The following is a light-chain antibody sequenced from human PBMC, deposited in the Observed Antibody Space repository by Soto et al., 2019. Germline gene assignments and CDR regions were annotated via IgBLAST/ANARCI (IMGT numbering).Light chain of an antibody. V-gene: IGKV3-20*01. Sequence: EIVLTQSPGTLSLSPGERATLSCRASHSVSSSYLAWYQQKPGQAPRLLIYGASSRATGIPDRFSGSGSGTDFTLTISRLEPEDFAVYYCQQYGSSPFTFGPGTKVDI. CDR2: GAS. CDR1: HSVSSSY. CDR3: QQYGSSPFT. J-gene: IGKJ3*01.